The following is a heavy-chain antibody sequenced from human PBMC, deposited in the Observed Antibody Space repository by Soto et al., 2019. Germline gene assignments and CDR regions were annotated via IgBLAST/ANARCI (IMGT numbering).Heavy chain of an antibody. CDR1: GGTFSSYA. J-gene: IGHJ6*02. Sequence: SVKVSCKASGGTFSSYAISWVRQAPGQGLEWMGGIIPIFGTANYAQKFQGRVTITADESTSTAYMELSSLRSEDTAVYYCARANYDILTGSPPVGYYYYGMDVWGQGTSVTVSS. V-gene: IGHV1-69*13. D-gene: IGHD3-9*01. CDR3: ARANYDILTGSPPVGYYYYGMDV. CDR2: IIPIFGTA.